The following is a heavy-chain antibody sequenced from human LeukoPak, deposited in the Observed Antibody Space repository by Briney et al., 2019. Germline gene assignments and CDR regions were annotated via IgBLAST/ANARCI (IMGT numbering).Heavy chain of an antibody. CDR2: IHSDGSKK. J-gene: IGHJ4*02. V-gene: IGHV3-30*02. Sequence: GGSLRLSCAASGFTFSSYSMNWVRQAPGKGLEWVACIHSDGSKKYYADSVKGRFTISRDNSKNTLSLQMNSLRAEDTAVYYCAKEPTSRGYNDIDYWGQGTLVTVSS. D-gene: IGHD3-22*01. CDR1: GFTFSSYS. CDR3: AKEPTSRGYNDIDY.